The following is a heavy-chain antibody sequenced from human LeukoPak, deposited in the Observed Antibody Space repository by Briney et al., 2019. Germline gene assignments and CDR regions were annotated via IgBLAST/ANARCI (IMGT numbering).Heavy chain of an antibody. V-gene: IGHV1-8*03. D-gene: IGHD6-6*01. Sequence: ASVKVSCKASGYTFTSYDINWVRQATGQGLEWRGWMNPNSGNTGYAQKFQGRVTITRNTSISTAYMELSSLRSEDTAVYYCARGLGSSSPDAFDIWGQGTMVTVSS. CDR1: GYTFTSYD. CDR2: MNPNSGNT. J-gene: IGHJ3*02. CDR3: ARGLGSSSPDAFDI.